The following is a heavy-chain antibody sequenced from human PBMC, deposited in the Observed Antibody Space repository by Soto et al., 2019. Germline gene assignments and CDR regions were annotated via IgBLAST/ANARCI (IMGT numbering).Heavy chain of an antibody. CDR3: AKDMGMDV. V-gene: IGHV3-9*01. D-gene: IGHD1-26*01. Sequence: HPGGSLRLSCAASGFTFSSYAMHWVRQAPGKGLEWVSGISWNSGSIGYADSVKGRFTISRDNAKNSLYLQMNSLRAEDTALYYCAKDMGMDVWGQGTTVTVPS. CDR1: GFTFSSYA. J-gene: IGHJ6*02. CDR2: ISWNSGSI.